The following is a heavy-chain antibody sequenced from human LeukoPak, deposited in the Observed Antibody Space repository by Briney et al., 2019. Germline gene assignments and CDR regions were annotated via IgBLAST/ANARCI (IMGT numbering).Heavy chain of an antibody. D-gene: IGHD2-2*01. J-gene: IGHJ4*02. CDR1: GFTFSSYE. V-gene: IGHV3-48*03. CDR3: ARRYCSSTSCLLDY. Sequence: GGSLRLSCTASGFTFSSYEMNWVRQAPGKGLEWVSYISSSGTTIYYADSVKGRFTISRDNAKNSLYLQMNSLRAEDTAVYYCARRYCSSTSCLLDYWGQGTLVTVSS. CDR2: ISSSGTTI.